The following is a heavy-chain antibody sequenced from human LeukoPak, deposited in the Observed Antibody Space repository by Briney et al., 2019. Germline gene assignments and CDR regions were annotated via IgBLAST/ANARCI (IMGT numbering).Heavy chain of an antibody. D-gene: IGHD6-13*01. CDR2: IYPGGSDT. V-gene: IGHV5-51*01. CDR3: ARQWSLIAAAGKESNWFDP. Sequence: GESLKISCRGSGYSFTSYWIGWVRQMPGKGLEGVGIIYPGGSDTRYSPAFQGQVTISADKSISTAYLQWSSLKASDTAMYYCARQWSLIAAAGKESNWFDPWGQGTLVTVSS. CDR1: GYSFTSYW. J-gene: IGHJ5*02.